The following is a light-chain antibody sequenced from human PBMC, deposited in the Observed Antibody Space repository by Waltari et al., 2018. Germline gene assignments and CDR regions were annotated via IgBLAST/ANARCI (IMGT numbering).Light chain of an antibody. J-gene: IGKJ3*01. CDR2: DAS. CDR3: QHYDFLPT. V-gene: IGKV1-33*01. CDR1: QDISTY. Sequence: DIQITKSPPSLSASVGDRVTISCQASQDISTYLNWYQHKPGKSPKFLIHDASNLATGVPSRFSGRGSGTVFSFTISSLQPEDFATYYCQHYDFLPTFGPGTKVDV.